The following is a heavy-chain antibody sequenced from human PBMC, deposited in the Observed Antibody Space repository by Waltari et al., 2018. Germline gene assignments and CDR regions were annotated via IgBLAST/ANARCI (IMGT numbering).Heavy chain of an antibody. CDR3: ASLRISIFGVVYYFDS. CDR2: ISSDGNTK. J-gene: IGHJ4*02. V-gene: IGHV3-30*04. CDR1: VFTFRSYA. Sequence: QVQLMESGGGVVQPGRSLRLPWAAAVFTFRSYAMHGVRQAPGKGLEWVAVISSDGNTKKYADSLKGRFTISRDNSKNTLYLQMDSLRPEDTALYYCASLRISIFGVVYYFDSWGQGALVTVSS. D-gene: IGHD3-3*01.